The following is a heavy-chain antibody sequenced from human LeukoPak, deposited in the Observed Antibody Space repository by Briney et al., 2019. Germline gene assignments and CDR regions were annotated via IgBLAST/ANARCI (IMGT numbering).Heavy chain of an antibody. J-gene: IGHJ5*02. D-gene: IGHD5-12*01. CDR2: IYHSGST. Sequence: PSGTLSLTCAVSGGSISSSNWWSWVRQPPGKGLEWIGEIYHSGSTNYNPSLKSRVTISVDKSKNQFSLKLSSVTAADTAVYYCASYSGYETNWFDPWGQGTLVTVSS. V-gene: IGHV4-4*02. CDR3: ASYSGYETNWFDP. CDR1: GGSISSSNW.